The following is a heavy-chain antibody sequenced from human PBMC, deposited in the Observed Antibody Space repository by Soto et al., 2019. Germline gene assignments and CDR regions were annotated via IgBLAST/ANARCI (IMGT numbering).Heavy chain of an antibody. V-gene: IGHV1-18*01. CDR2: ISAYNGNT. CDR1: GYTYTSYG. J-gene: IGHJ6*02. CDR3: ARVPYYDFWSGYYGYYYYGMDV. Sequence: ASVKVSCKASGYTYTSYGISWVRQAHEQGLEWMAWISAYNGNTNYAQKLQGRVTMTTDTSTSTAYMELRSLRSDDTAVYYCARVPYYDFWSGYYGYYYYGMDVWGQGTTVTVSS. D-gene: IGHD3-3*01.